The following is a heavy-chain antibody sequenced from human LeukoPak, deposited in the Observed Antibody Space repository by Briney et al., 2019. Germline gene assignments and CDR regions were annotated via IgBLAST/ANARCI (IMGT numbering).Heavy chain of an antibody. CDR3: ARDGDTAMSRRFFDY. CDR2: ISYDGSNK. CDR1: GFTFSSYA. D-gene: IGHD5-18*01. V-gene: IGHV3-30*04. Sequence: GRSLRLSCAASGFTFSSYAMHWVRQAPGKGLEWVAVISYDGSNKYYADSVKGRFTISRGNSKNTLYLQMNSLRAEDTAVYYCARDGDTAMSRRFFDYWGQGTLVTVSS. J-gene: IGHJ4*02.